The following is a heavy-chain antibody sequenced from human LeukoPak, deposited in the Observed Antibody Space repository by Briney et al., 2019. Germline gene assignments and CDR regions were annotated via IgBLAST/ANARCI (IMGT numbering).Heavy chain of an antibody. D-gene: IGHD2-15*01. CDR1: GFTFSSYA. V-gene: IGHV3-23*01. CDR2: ISGSGGST. J-gene: IGHJ5*02. Sequence: TGGSLRLSCAASGFTFSSYAMSWFRKAPGKGLEWVSAISGSGGSTYYADSVKGRFTISRDNSKNTLYLQMNSLRAEDTAVYYCAKERDIVVVVAATISWFDPWGQGTLVTVSS. CDR3: AKERDIVVVVAATISWFDP.